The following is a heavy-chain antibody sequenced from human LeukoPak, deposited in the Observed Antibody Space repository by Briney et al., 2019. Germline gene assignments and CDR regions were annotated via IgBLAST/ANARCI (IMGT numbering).Heavy chain of an antibody. CDR1: GYTFTSYG. D-gene: IGHD3-10*01. J-gene: IGHJ4*02. CDR3: ARLNIPYGSGSYYYDY. V-gene: IGHV1-8*02. Sequence: VASVTVSCKASGYTFTSYGISWVRQAPGQGLEWMGWMNPNSGNTGYAQKFQGRVTMTRNTSISTAYMELSSLRSEDTAVYYCARLNIPYGSGSYYYDYWGQGTLVTVSS. CDR2: MNPNSGNT.